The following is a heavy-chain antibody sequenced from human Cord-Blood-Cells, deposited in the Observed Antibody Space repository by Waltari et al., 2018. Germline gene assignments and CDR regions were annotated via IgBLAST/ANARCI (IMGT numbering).Heavy chain of an antibody. CDR3: ARGVPTGTTDY. CDR2: INHGGTT. Sequence: QVQLQQWGAGLLKPSEPLSLTCPVYGGSFRGYYWSWTRQPPGKGLEWIGEINHGGTTNYNPSLKSRVTISVDTSKNQFSLKLSSVTAADTAVYYCARGVPTGTTDYWGQGTLVTVSS. V-gene: IGHV4-34*01. D-gene: IGHD1-7*01. J-gene: IGHJ4*02. CDR1: GGSFRGYY.